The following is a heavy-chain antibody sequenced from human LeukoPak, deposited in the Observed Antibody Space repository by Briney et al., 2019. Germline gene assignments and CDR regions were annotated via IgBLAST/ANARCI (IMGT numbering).Heavy chain of an antibody. V-gene: IGHV4-59*12. J-gene: IGHJ4*02. D-gene: IGHD4-17*01. CDR3: ARRQNYGDYPRIDY. Sequence: SETLSLTCTVSGGSISSYYWSWIRQPPGKGLEWIGYIYYSGSTNYNPSLKSRVTISVDTSKNQFSLKLRSVTAADTAVYYCARRQNYGDYPRIDYWGQGTLVTVSS. CDR1: GGSISSYY. CDR2: IYYSGST.